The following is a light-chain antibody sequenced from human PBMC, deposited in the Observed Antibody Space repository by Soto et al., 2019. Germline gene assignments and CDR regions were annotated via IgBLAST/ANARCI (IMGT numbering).Light chain of an antibody. V-gene: IGLV2-14*03. CDR3: SSYASSSTPYV. CDR2: DVS. Sequence: QSGLTQPASVSGAPGQSITISCTGTSSDVGGYNYVSWYQQHPGKAPKLMIYDVSYRPSGVSNRFSGSKSGSTASLTVSGLQAEDEADYYCSSYASSSTPYVFGTGTKVTVL. CDR1: SSDVGGYNY. J-gene: IGLJ1*01.